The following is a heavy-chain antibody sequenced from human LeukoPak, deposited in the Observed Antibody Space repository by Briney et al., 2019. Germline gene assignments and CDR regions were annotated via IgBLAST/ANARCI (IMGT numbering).Heavy chain of an antibody. D-gene: IGHD6-6*01. CDR3: ARIGYSSSSFDY. Sequence: PGGSLRVSCAASEFTFSIYWMSWVRQAAGKGLEWVANINQDGGQKYYVDSVKGRFTISRDNAKNSLYLQMNSLRAEDTAVYYCARIGYSSSSFDYRGQGTLVTVSS. J-gene: IGHJ4*02. CDR2: INQDGGQK. V-gene: IGHV3-7*01. CDR1: EFTFSIYW.